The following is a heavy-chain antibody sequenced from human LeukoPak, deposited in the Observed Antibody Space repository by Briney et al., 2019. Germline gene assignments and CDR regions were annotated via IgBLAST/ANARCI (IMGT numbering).Heavy chain of an antibody. D-gene: IGHD1-14*01. Sequence: GGSLRLSCAASGFTFSSHWMSWVRQAPGKGLECLANIKQDGSEKYYVDSVKGRFTISRDNAKSSLYLQMNSLRAEDTAVYYCARGSPRRKDWFDPWGQGTLVTVSS. CDR2: IKQDGSEK. CDR1: GFTFSSHW. V-gene: IGHV3-7*05. CDR3: ARGSPRRKDWFDP. J-gene: IGHJ5*02.